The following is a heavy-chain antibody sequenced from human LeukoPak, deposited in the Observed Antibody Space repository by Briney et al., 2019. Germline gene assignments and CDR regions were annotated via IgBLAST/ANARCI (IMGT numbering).Heavy chain of an antibody. CDR1: GFTSSSYE. Sequence: GGSLRLSCAASGFTSSSYEMNWVRQAPGKGLEWVSYISSSSNTIYYADSVKGRFTISRDNAKNSLSLQMNSLRAEDTAVYYCARSGGSYIDYWGQGTLVTVSS. V-gene: IGHV3-48*03. CDR3: ARSGGSYIDY. D-gene: IGHD1-26*01. J-gene: IGHJ4*02. CDR2: ISSSSNTI.